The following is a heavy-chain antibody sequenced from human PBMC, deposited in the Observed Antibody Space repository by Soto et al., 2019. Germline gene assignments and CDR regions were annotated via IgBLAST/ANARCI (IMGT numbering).Heavy chain of an antibody. J-gene: IGHJ4*02. CDR1: GGSISNADYY. CDR2: IYYSGST. CDR3: ARVVYYYDSSGYLPDRGFFDY. Sequence: SETLSLTCTVSGGSISNADYYWSWIRQPPGKGLEWIGHIYYSGSTYYNPSLKSRVTISVDTSKNQFSLKLRSVTAADTAVYYCARVVYYYDSSGYLPDRGFFDYCGQGTLVTVSS. D-gene: IGHD3-22*01. V-gene: IGHV4-30-4*01.